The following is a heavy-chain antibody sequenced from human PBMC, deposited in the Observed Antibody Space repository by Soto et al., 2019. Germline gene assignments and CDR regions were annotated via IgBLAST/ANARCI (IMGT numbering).Heavy chain of an antibody. CDR1: GFTSSDHD. CDR3: DRAGFAHGSDV. CDR2: SRNKGNNYNT. J-gene: IGHJ6*02. D-gene: IGHD3-3*01. V-gene: IGHV3-72*01. Sequence: GGSLRLSCAVSGFTSSDHDIHWVRQAPGKGLEWVGHSRNKGNNYNTDYAASVKGRFAISRDDSRNSLYLQMNSLKTEDTAVYYCDRAGFAHGSDVWGQGTTVTVYS.